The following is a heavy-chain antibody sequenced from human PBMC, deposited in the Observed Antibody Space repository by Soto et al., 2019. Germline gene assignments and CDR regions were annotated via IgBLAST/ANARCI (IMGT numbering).Heavy chain of an antibody. D-gene: IGHD3-10*01. V-gene: IGHV1-69*06. CDR2: IIPIFGTT. J-gene: IGHJ6*02. CDR1: GGTFSSYA. CDR3: AREGRGTTGRAVIRCGMDV. Sequence: SVKVSCKASGGTFSSYAISWVRQAPGQGLEWLGEIIPIFGTTKYAQNLQGRVTLTADKATSTAYMELSSLGSEDTAAYYCAREGRGTTGRAVIRCGMDVWGQGTTVTVSS.